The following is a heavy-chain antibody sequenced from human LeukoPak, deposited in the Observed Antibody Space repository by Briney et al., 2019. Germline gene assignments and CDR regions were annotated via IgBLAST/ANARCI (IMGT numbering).Heavy chain of an antibody. D-gene: IGHD2-2*02. CDR1: GFTFSSYE. J-gene: IGHJ4*02. V-gene: IGHV4-59*06. CDR2: ICYSGST. CDR3: ASTYCTTTNCYIGY. Sequence: NPGGSLRLSCAASGFTFSSYEMNWVRQAPGKGLEWIGYICYSGSTCYNPSLQSRVTISVDTSKNQFSLKLRSVTAADTAVYYCASTYCTTTNCYIGYWGQGTLVTVSS.